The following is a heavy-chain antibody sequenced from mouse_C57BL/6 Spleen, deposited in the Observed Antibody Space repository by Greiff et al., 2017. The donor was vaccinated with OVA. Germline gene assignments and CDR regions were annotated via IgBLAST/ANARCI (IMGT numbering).Heavy chain of an antibody. Sequence: QVQLQQPGAELVKPGASVKLSCKASGYTFTSYWMHWVKQRPGQGLEWIGMIHPNSGSTNYNDKLKSKATLTVDKSSSTAYMQLSSLTSEDSAVYYCARRGYNGAMDYWGQGTSVTVSS. CDR2: IHPNSGST. V-gene: IGHV1-64*01. D-gene: IGHD2-2*01. CDR1: GYTFTSYW. CDR3: ARRGYNGAMDY. J-gene: IGHJ4*01.